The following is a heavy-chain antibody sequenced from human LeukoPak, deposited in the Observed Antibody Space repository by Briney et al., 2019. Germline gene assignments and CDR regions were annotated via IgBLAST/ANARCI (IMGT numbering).Heavy chain of an antibody. D-gene: IGHD3-22*01. CDR3: ARDINGYYYDSHGYYPTDL. Sequence: GASVKVSCKASGYIFTGYGISWVRQAPGQGLEWMGWISVYNGNTTYPQRLQGRVTMTTDTSTTTAYMELRSLRSDDTAVYYCARDINGYYYDSHGYYPTDLWGQGTLVTVSS. J-gene: IGHJ5*02. CDR2: ISVYNGNT. V-gene: IGHV1-18*01. CDR1: GYIFTGYG.